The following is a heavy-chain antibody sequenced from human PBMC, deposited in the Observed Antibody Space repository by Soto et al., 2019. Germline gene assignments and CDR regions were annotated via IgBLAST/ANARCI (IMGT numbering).Heavy chain of an antibody. CDR3: ARSSTSANYFDY. Sequence: TQSHTSTVSGGNIISGGYYWSWIRQHPGKGLEWIGYIYYSGSTYYNPSLKSRVTISVDTSKNQFSLKLSSVTAADTAVYYCARSSTSANYFDYWGQGTLVTAPQ. CDR1: GGNIISGGYY. J-gene: IGHJ4*02. D-gene: IGHD2-2*01. V-gene: IGHV4-31*03. CDR2: IYYSGST.